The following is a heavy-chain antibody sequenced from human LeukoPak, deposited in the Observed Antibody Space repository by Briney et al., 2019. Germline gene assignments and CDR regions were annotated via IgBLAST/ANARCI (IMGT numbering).Heavy chain of an antibody. CDR1: GFTFSSYA. J-gene: IGHJ4*02. D-gene: IGHD6-19*01. CDR2: ISGSGGST. V-gene: IGHV3-23*01. Sequence: GGSLRLSRAASGFTFSSYAMSWVRQAPGKGLEWVSAISGSGGSTYYADSVKGRFTISRDNSKNTLYLQMNSLRAEDTAVYYCAKAIAVAGTVSGYFDYWGQGTLVTVSS. CDR3: AKAIAVAGTVSGYFDY.